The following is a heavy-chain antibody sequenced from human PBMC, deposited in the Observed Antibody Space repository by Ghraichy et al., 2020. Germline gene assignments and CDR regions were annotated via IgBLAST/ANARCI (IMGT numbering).Heavy chain of an antibody. CDR1: GFNFRNYA. CDR3: AKGGTSMGYVGRIQSNWFDT. CDR2: IIGNGGST. V-gene: IGHV3-23*01. Sequence: GEFLNISCAASGFNFRNYAMGWVRQAPGKGLEWVAGIIGNGGSTYYADSVKGRFTISRDDSKNTLFLQMNTLRVEDTAVYHCAKGGTSMGYVGRIQSNWFDTWGQGSLVTGSS. D-gene: IGHD2-8*01. J-gene: IGHJ5*02.